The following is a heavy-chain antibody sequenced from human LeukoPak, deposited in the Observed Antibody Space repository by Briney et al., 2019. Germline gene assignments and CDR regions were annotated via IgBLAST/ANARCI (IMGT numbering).Heavy chain of an antibody. V-gene: IGHV3-74*01. CDR3: ARAGNYYYPY. Sequence: GGSLRLSCAASGLTFSNSWMHRVRQAPGEGLVWVSRMNSDGSTIDYADSVKGRFTISRDNAKNTLYLQMNSLRVEDMAVYYCARAGNYYYPYWGLGTLVTVSS. D-gene: IGHD3-10*01. CDR2: MNSDGSTI. J-gene: IGHJ4*02. CDR1: GLTFSNSW.